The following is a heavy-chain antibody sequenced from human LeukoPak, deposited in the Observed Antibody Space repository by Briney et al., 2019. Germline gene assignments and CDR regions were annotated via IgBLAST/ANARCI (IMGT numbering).Heavy chain of an antibody. D-gene: IGHD6-6*01. CDR3: AREVGIAARPFDY. CDR2: IYYSGST. CDR1: GGSISSGGYY. V-gene: IGHV4-61*08. Sequence: SETLSLTCTVSGGSISSGGYYWSWIRQPPGKELEWIGYIYYSGSTNYNPSLKSRVTISVDTSKNQFSLRLSSVTAADTAVYYCAREVGIAARPFDYWGQGTLVTVSS. J-gene: IGHJ4*02.